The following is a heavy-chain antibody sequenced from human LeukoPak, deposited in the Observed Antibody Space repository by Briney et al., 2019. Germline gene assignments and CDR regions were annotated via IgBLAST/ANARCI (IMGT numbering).Heavy chain of an antibody. V-gene: IGHV4-59*01. CDR2: IYYSGST. CDR1: GGSISSYY. J-gene: IGHJ6*03. Sequence: PSETLSLTCTVSGGSISSYYWSWIRQPPGKGLEWIGYIYYSGSTNYNPSLKSRVTISVDTSKNQFSLKLSSVTAADTAVYYCARGPDPSYYYYMDVWGKGTTVTVSS. CDR3: ARGPDPSYYYYMDV.